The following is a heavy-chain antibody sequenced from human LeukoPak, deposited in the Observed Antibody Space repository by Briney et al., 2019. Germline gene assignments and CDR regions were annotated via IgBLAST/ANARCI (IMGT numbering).Heavy chain of an antibody. V-gene: IGHV3-23*01. Sequence: GGSLRLSCAASGFTFSSYAMSWVRQAPGKGLEWVSAISDSGGNTYYADSVKGRFSISRDKSKNTLYLQLNSLRAEDTAVYYCAKYLFGSYWGQGTLVTVSS. CDR1: GFTFSSYA. D-gene: IGHD3-10*02. CDR2: ISDSGGNT. J-gene: IGHJ4*02. CDR3: AKYLFGSY.